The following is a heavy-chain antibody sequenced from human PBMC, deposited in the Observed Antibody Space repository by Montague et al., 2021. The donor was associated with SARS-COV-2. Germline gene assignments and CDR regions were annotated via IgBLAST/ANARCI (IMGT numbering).Heavy chain of an antibody. CDR1: GDSVSSNSAA. CDR2: TYYRSRWFN. D-gene: IGHD1-14*01. CDR3: ARATEWRGYYYYYYMDV. V-gene: IGHV6-1*01. J-gene: IGHJ6*03. Sequence: CAISGDSVSSNSAAWNWIRQSPSRGLEWLGRTYYRSRWFNDYAVSIRSRITINPDTSKNQFSLQLNSVTPEYTAVYYCARATEWRGYYYYYYMDVWGKGTTVTVSS.